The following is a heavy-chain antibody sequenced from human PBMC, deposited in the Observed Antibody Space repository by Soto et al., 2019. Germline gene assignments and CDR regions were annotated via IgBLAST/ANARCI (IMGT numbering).Heavy chain of an antibody. D-gene: IGHD2-21*02. V-gene: IGHV1-69*06. CDR2: IIPIFGTA. CDR3: ARDPTVYNCGGDCYHP. CDR1: GGTFSSYA. Sequence: QVQLVQSGAEVKKPGSSVKVSCKASGGTFSSYAISWVRQAPGQGLEWMGGIIPIFGTANYAQTFQGRVTITADKSTSTAYMELSSLRSEDTAVYYCARDPTVYNCGGDCYHPWGQGTLVTVSS. J-gene: IGHJ5*02.